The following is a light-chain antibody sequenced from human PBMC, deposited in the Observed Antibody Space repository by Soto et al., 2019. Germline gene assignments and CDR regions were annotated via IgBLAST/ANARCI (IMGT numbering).Light chain of an antibody. CDR1: SSDVGAYDY. CDR3: SSYAGTNNWGV. V-gene: IGLV2-8*01. Sequence: QPVLTQPPSASGSPGQSVTISCTGTSSDVGAYDYVSWYQQHPGKAPKLLLYEVNKRPSGVPDRFSGSKSGNTASLTVSGLQAEDEADYYCSSYAGTNNWGVFGTGTKLTVL. CDR2: EVN. J-gene: IGLJ1*01.